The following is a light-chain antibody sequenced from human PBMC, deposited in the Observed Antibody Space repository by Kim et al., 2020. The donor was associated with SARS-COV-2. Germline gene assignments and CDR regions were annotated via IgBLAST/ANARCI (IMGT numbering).Light chain of an antibody. CDR2: DAS. CDR1: QSVSRSY. Sequence: EIVLTQSPGTLSLSPGERATLSCRASQSVSRSYLAWYQQTPGQAPRLLIYDASSRATGIPDRFSGSEAGTDFTLTISGLDPEDFAVYYCQQYANSPLTFGQGTKVDIK. J-gene: IGKJ1*01. CDR3: QQYANSPLT. V-gene: IGKV3-20*01.